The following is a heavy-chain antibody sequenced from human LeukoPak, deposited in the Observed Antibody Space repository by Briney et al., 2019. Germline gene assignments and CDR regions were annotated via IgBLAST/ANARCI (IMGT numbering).Heavy chain of an antibody. J-gene: IGHJ5*02. CDR3: AREGGVSFDWFDP. Sequence: GGSLRLSCAASGFTFSSYSMNWVRQAPGKGLEWVSYISSSSSTIYYADSVKGRFTISRDNAKNSLYLQMNSLRADDTAAYYCAREGGVSFDWFDPWGQGTLVTVSS. V-gene: IGHV3-48*04. CDR2: ISSSSSTI. D-gene: IGHD1-26*01. CDR1: GFTFSSYS.